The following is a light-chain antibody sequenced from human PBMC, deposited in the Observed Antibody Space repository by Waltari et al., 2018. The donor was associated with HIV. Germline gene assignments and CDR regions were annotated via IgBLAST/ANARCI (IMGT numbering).Light chain of an antibody. CDR3: VGWDGSMSGYV. J-gene: IGLJ1*01. Sequence: QSVLTQPPSASGTPGQTVTISCSGSSSNIGNDNVYWYQQLPGMTPKLLSYKNYQRPSGVPDRFAGSKSGPSASLAISGLRSEDEADYYCVGWDGSMSGYVFGAGTKVTVL. CDR2: KNY. V-gene: IGLV1-47*01. CDR1: SSNIGNDN.